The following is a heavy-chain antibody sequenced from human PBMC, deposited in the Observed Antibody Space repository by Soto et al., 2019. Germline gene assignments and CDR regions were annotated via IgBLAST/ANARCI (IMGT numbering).Heavy chain of an antibody. CDR2: IYYSGST. CDR3: ARYTIYYYDSSGFDY. J-gene: IGHJ4*02. D-gene: IGHD3-22*01. V-gene: IGHV4-59*01. CDR1: GGSISSYY. Sequence: PSETLSLTCSVSGGSISSYYCSWIRQPPGKGLEWIGYIYYSGSTNYNPSLKSRVTISVDTSKNQFSLKLSSVTAADTAVYYCARYTIYYYDSSGFDYWGQGTLVTVSS.